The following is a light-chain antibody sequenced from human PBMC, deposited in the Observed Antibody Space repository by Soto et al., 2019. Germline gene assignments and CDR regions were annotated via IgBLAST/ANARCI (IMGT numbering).Light chain of an antibody. Sequence: QSVLTQPASVSGSPGQSITISCTGTSSDVGGYNYVSWYQQHPGKAPKLMIYDVRNRPSGVSNRFSGSKSVNTASLTISGLQAEDEADYYCSLYTTISTYVFGTGTKLTVL. J-gene: IGLJ1*01. CDR2: DVR. CDR1: SSDVGGYNY. CDR3: SLYTTISTYV. V-gene: IGLV2-14*01.